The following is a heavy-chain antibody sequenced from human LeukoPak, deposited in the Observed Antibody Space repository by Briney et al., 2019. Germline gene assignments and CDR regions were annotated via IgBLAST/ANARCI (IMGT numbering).Heavy chain of an antibody. CDR1: GFTFSSYS. D-gene: IGHD6-19*01. Sequence: PGGSLRLSCAASGFTFSSYSMNWVRQAPGKGLEWVSSISSSSSYIYYADSVKGRFTISRDIAKNSLYLQMNSLRAEDTAVYYCARDGLRIAVAGTLDYWGQGTLVTVSS. V-gene: IGHV3-21*01. J-gene: IGHJ4*02. CDR2: ISSSSSYI. CDR3: ARDGLRIAVAGTLDY.